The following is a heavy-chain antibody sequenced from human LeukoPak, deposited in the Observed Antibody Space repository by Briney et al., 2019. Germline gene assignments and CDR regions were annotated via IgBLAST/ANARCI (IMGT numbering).Heavy chain of an antibody. Sequence: GGSLRLSCAASGFTSSNYGMSWVRQAPGKGLEWVSTISGSGSATYNAGSVKGRLTTSRDNSNNTLYLQMNSLRAEDTAVYYCAKTEAPAAIRAGSDYWGQGTLVTVSS. J-gene: IGHJ4*02. D-gene: IGHD2-2*02. CDR3: AKTEAPAAIRAGSDY. V-gene: IGHV3-23*01. CDR1: GFTSSNYG. CDR2: ISGSGSAT.